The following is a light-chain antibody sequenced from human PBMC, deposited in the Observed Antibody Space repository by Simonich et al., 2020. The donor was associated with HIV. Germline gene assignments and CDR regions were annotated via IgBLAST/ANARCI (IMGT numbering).Light chain of an antibody. CDR1: RIDVGGYHY. V-gene: IGLV2-11*01. J-gene: IGLJ2*01. CDR3: CSYAGSSTLL. CDR2: DVI. Sequence: QSALTQPRSVSGSPGQSVTISCTGTRIDVGGYHYVSWHQQLPRKAPKLMIFDVIERPSGVPARFSGSKSANTASLTISGLQAEDEADYYCCSYAGSSTLLFGGGTKLTVL.